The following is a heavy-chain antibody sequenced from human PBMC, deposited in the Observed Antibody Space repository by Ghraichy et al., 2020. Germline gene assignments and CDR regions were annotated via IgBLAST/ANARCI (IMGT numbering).Heavy chain of an antibody. Sequence: GESLNISCVGSGFTFSDYSMNWVRQSPGKGLEWVSYITSSSRFISYADSVKGRFTISRNNPQGSLYLEMNSLRDEDTGVYYCARGSTVVRFYYYAGMDVWGQGTLVTVSS. CDR1: GFTFSDYS. D-gene: IGHD4-23*01. CDR3: ARGSTVVRFYYYAGMDV. CDR2: ITSSSRFI. J-gene: IGHJ6*02. V-gene: IGHV3-48*02.